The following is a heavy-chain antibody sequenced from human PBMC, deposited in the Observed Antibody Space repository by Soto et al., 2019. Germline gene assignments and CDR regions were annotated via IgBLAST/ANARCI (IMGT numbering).Heavy chain of an antibody. CDR2: FDPENSET. CDR3: ATVPPNYYDSNGSPR. J-gene: IGHJ4*02. CDR1: GYTLTELS. D-gene: IGHD3-22*01. Sequence: ASVKVSCKVSGYTLTELSMHWVRQAPGKGLEWMGGFDPENSETIYAQKFQGRVTMTEDTSTDTAYMELSSLRSEDTAVYYCATVPPNYYDSNGSPRWGKGTLVTVSS. V-gene: IGHV1-24*01.